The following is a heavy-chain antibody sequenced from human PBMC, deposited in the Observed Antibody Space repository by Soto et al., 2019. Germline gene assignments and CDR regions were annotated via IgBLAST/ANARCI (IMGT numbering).Heavy chain of an antibody. CDR2: ISGSGGST. CDR3: ARDLVGATI. J-gene: IGHJ4*02. CDR1: GFTFSSYA. V-gene: IGHV3-23*01. D-gene: IGHD1-26*01. Sequence: GGSLRLSCAASGFTFSSYAMNWVRQAPGKGLEWVSGISGSGGSTYYPDSVQGRFIISRDNSENTVYLQMSSLRVEDTAVYYCARDLVGATIWGQGTLVTVSS.